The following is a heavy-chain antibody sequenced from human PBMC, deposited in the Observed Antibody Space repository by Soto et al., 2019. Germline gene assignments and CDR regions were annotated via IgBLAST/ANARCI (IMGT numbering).Heavy chain of an antibody. CDR2: ISSSSSYI. CDR1: GFTFSSYA. CDR3: ARQSYDFWSGYFDFMDY. J-gene: IGHJ4*02. Sequence: PGGSLRLSCAASGFTFSSYAMSWVRQAPGKGLEWVSAISSSSSYIYYADSVKGRFTISRDNAKNSLYLQMNSLRAEDTAVYYCARQSYDFWSGYFDFMDYWGQGTLVTVSS. D-gene: IGHD3-3*01. V-gene: IGHV3-21*01.